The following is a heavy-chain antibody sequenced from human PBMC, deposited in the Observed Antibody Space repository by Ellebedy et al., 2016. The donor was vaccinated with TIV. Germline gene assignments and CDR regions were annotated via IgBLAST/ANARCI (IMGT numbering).Heavy chain of an antibody. CDR3: ARTHYRFGIIDYLDY. J-gene: IGHJ4*02. V-gene: IGHV1-18*04. CDR1: DNSFTRFG. CDR2: ISAYNGNT. Sequence: AASVKVSCKAYDNSFTRFGFTWVRQAPGQGLEWMGWISAYNGNTKYAQMFQDRFTMTTDTSTKTVYMELRSLRSDDTALYYCARTHYRFGIIDYLDYWGQGTLVTIFS. D-gene: IGHD3-10*01.